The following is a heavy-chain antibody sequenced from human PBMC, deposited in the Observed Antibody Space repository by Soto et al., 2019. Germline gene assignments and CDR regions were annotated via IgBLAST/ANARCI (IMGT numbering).Heavy chain of an antibody. CDR1: GGSISSSSYY. J-gene: IGHJ5*02. V-gene: IGHV4-39*01. CDR2: IYYSGST. Sequence: QLQLQESCPGLVKPSETLSLTCTVSGGSISSSSYYWGWIRQPPGKGLEWIGYIYYSGSTYYNPSLKSRVTISVDTSKNQFSLKLNSVTAADTAVYYCATSNWFDPWGQGTLVTVSS. CDR3: ATSNWFDP.